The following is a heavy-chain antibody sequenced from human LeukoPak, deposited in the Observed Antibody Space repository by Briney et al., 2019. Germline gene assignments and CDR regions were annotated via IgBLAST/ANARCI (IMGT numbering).Heavy chain of an antibody. V-gene: IGHV4-39*01. CDR2: IYYSGNT. D-gene: IGHD4-17*01. CDR1: GGSIRSSSYY. J-gene: IGHJ3*02. Sequence: SETLSLTCTVSGGSIRSSSYYWGWIRQPPGKGLEWIGSIYYSGNTYYYPPLKSRVTISVDTSKNQFSLRLSSVTAADTAVYYCARHAPIKTPVTTSHAFDIWGQGTMVTVSS. CDR3: ARHAPIKTPVTTSHAFDI.